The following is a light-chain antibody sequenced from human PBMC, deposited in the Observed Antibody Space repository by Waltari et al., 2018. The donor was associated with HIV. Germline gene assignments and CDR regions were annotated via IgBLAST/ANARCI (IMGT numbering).Light chain of an antibody. CDR2: GAS. Sequence: EIVMTQSPATLSVSPGEGATLPCRASQSVNSNLAWYQQKPGQAPRLLIYGASTRATGIPARFSGSGSGTEFTLTISSLQSEDFAVYYCQHYNNWPPWTFGQGTQLEIK. V-gene: IGKV3-15*01. J-gene: IGKJ2*02. CDR1: QSVNSN. CDR3: QHYNNWPPWT.